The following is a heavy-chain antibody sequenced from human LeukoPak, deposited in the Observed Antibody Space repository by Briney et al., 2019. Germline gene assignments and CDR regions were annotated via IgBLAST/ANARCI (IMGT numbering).Heavy chain of an antibody. D-gene: IGHD1-26*01. CDR1: GGSISSGDYY. CDR3: ARDEVGATTFDY. J-gene: IGHJ4*02. CDR2: IYYSGST. V-gene: IGHV4-30-4*08. Sequence: SQTLSLTCTVSGGSISSGDYYWSWIRQPPGKGLDWIGYIYYSGSTYYNPSLKSRVTISVDTSKNQFSLKLSSVTAADTAVYYCARDEVGATTFDYWGQGTLVTVSS.